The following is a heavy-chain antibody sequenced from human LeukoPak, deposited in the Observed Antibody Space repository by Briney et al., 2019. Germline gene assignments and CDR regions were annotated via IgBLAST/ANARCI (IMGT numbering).Heavy chain of an antibody. V-gene: IGHV1-69*05. Sequence: AASVKVSCKASGGTFSSYAISWVRQAPGQGLEWMGGIIPIFGTANYAQKFQGRVTITTDESTSTAYIELSSLRSEDTAVYYCARAPTTITPANWFDPWGQGTLVTVSS. CDR2: IIPIFGTA. J-gene: IGHJ5*02. D-gene: IGHD1-1*01. CDR3: ARAPTTITPANWFDP. CDR1: GGTFSSYA.